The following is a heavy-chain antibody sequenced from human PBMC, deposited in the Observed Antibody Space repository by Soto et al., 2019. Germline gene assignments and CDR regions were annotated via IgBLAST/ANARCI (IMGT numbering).Heavy chain of an antibody. Sequence: EVQLVETGGGLIQPGGSLRLSCAASGLTVSSNYMNWVRQAPGKGLEWVSVLYSGGSTHYAGSVKGRFIISRDNSKNTLYLQMTSLRAEDTAVYYCARDRPGDEGDAFDIWGHGTMVTVSS. CDR1: GLTVSSNY. CDR2: LYSGGST. CDR3: ARDRPGDEGDAFDI. D-gene: IGHD3-10*01. J-gene: IGHJ3*02. V-gene: IGHV3-53*02.